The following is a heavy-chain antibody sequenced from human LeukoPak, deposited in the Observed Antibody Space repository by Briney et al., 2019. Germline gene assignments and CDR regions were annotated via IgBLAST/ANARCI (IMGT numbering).Heavy chain of an antibody. CDR2: IFHTGST. J-gene: IGHJ4*02. Sequence: SGTLSLTCTVSSASIIGPKWWNWVRLSPGKGMEWSGEIFHTGSTHYNPSLKSRVTISVDTSKNQFSLILTSVTDADTAVYYCATSSGWYRYDSWGQGTLVTVSS. CDR1: SASIIGPKW. V-gene: IGHV4-4*02. CDR3: ATSSGWYRYDS. D-gene: IGHD6-19*01.